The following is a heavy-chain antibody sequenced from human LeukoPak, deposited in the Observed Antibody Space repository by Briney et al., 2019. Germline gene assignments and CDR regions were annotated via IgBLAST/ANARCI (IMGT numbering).Heavy chain of an antibody. V-gene: IGHV3-74*01. CDR3: ARRGTGHGMDV. Sequence: GGSLRLSCAASGFTFNNYWIHWVRQVPGKGLVWVSRINNDGSSASYVDSVKGRFTISRGNAKNTLFLQMNSLRAEDTAVYYCARRGTGHGMDVWGQGTTVIVSS. CDR2: INNDGSSA. J-gene: IGHJ6*02. CDR1: GFTFNNYW. D-gene: IGHD1-1*01.